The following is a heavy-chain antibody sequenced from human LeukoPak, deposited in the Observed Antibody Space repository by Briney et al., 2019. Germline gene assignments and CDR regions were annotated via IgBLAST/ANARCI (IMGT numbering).Heavy chain of an antibody. Sequence: GGSLRLSCSASGFTFSLYSLNWVRQAPGKGLVWVSRINSDGSSTSYADSVKGRFTISRDNAKNTLYLQMNSLRAEDTAVYYCARVVTGAYSSGWYEDYWGQGTLVTVSS. CDR2: INSDGSST. D-gene: IGHD6-19*01. J-gene: IGHJ4*02. CDR3: ARVVTGAYSSGWYEDY. CDR1: GFTFSLYS. V-gene: IGHV3-74*01.